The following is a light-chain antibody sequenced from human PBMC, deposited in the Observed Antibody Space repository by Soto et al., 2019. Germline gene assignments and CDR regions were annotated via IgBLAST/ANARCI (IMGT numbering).Light chain of an antibody. Sequence: SVVTQPASVSGSPGQAGTGSCTGSSRDVGAYNFVSWHKQQPGKAPKPMTYHVYDRPSGISYRFSGSKSGNTASLTISGLQGEDEADYYCSAYAATPTYVFRTGPKVTVL. J-gene: IGLJ1*01. V-gene: IGLV2-14*03. CDR2: HVY. CDR1: SRDVGAYNF. CDR3: SAYAATPTYV.